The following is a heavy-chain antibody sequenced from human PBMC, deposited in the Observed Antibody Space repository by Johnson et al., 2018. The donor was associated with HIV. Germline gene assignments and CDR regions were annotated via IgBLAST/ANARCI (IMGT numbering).Heavy chain of an antibody. D-gene: IGHD3-22*01. J-gene: IGHJ3*02. V-gene: IGHV3-30*02. CDR3: AKVFSSWPPDSRDAFDI. CDR2: IRYDGSNK. Sequence: QVQLVESGGGVVRPGGSLRLSCAASGFTFDDYGMSWVRQAPGKGLEWVAFIRYDGSNKYYADSVKGLFTISRDNSYNTLYLQMNSLRAEDTAVYYCAKVFSSWPPDSRDAFDIWGQGTMVIVSS. CDR1: GFTFDDYG.